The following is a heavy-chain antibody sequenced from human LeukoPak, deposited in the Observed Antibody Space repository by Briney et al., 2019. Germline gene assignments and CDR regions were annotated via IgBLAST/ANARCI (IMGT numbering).Heavy chain of an antibody. D-gene: IGHD3-22*01. J-gene: IGHJ4*02. Sequence: GGSLRLSCAASGFNFRNYVMHWVRQAPGKGLEWVTLISYDGNNKYYADSVKGRFTISRDNSKNTLYLQMDSLRAEDTAVYYCAKEGDYYDSSGPDYWGQGTLVTVSS. CDR2: ISYDGNNK. V-gene: IGHV3-30-3*01. CDR1: GFNFRNYV. CDR3: AKEGDYYDSSGPDY.